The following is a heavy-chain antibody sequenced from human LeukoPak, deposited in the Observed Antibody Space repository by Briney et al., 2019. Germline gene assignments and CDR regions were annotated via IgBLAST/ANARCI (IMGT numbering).Heavy chain of an antibody. CDR2: ISSRGDST. CDR1: GLIFSSHA. V-gene: IGHV3-23*01. J-gene: IGHJ1*01. CDR3: AREGIAAAGEH. D-gene: IGHD6-13*01. Sequence: GGSLRLSCAASGLIFSSHAMSWVRQTPEKGLEWVSAISSRGDSTYYADSVKGRFTISRDNAKNSLYLQMKSLRVEDTAVYYCAREGIAAAGEHWGQGTLVTVSS.